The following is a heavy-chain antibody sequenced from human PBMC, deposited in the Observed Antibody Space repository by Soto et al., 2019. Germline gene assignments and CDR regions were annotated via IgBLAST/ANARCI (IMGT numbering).Heavy chain of an antibody. V-gene: IGHV4-38-2*02. CDR3: ARVGGYGMDV. Sequence: PSETLSLTCNVSGGSISGYYWGWIRQPPGKGLEWIGSICHSGSTYYNPSLKSRVTISVDTSKNQFSLKLSSVTAADTAVYYCARVGGYGMDVWGQGTTVTVSS. CDR2: ICHSGST. D-gene: IGHD3-10*01. J-gene: IGHJ6*02. CDR1: GGSISGYY.